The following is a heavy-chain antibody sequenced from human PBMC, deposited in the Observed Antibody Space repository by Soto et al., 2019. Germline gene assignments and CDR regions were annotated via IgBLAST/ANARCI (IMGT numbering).Heavy chain of an antibody. J-gene: IGHJ6*02. CDR1: GFTFSNYN. Sequence: GGSLRLSCAASGFTFSNYNMNWVRQAPGKGLEWVSSITSSSTFIYYADSMKGRYTISRGNAKNSLDLQMNSLRAEDTAVYYCARDSVVVTDYYGMDVWGQGTTVTVSS. D-gene: IGHD2-15*01. V-gene: IGHV3-21*01. CDR2: ITSSSTFI. CDR3: ARDSVVVTDYYGMDV.